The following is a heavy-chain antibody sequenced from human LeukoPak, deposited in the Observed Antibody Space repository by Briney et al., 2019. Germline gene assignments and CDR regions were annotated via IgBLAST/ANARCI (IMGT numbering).Heavy chain of an antibody. CDR3: ARHMIDGSDY. CDR2: IYYSGNT. J-gene: IGHJ4*02. D-gene: IGHD3-16*01. CDR1: GGSLSSSSYY. Sequence: SETLSLTCTVSGGSLSSSSYYWGWIRQPPGKGLEWIGTIYYSGNTYYNPSLKSRVTISGDTSKNQFSLKLSSVTAADTAVYYCARHMIDGSDYWGQGTLVTVSS. V-gene: IGHV4-39*07.